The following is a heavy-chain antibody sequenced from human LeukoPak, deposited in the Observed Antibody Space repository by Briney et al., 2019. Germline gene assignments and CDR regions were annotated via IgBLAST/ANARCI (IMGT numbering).Heavy chain of an antibody. V-gene: IGHV3-9*01. Sequence: PGRSLRLSCAASGFTFDDYAMHWVRQAPGKGLEWVSGISWNSGSIGYADSVKGRFTISRDNAKNSLYLQMNSLRAEDTALYYCAKSQGVDTAMDYWGQGTLVTVSS. D-gene: IGHD5-18*01. CDR3: AKSQGVDTAMDY. J-gene: IGHJ4*02. CDR2: ISWNSGSI. CDR1: GFTFDDYA.